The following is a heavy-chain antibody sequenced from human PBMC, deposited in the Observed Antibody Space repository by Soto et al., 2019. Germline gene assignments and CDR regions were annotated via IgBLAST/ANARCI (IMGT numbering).Heavy chain of an antibody. D-gene: IGHD6-13*01. CDR1: GGSISSYY. Sequence: SETLSLTCTVSGGSISSYYWSWIRQPPGKGLEWIGEISHSGRTNYNPSLKSRVTISVDTSKNQFSLKVSSVTAADTGMYYCARNGGSTWYYFDSWGQGTVVTVSS. V-gene: IGHV4-34*01. J-gene: IGHJ4*02. CDR2: ISHSGRT. CDR3: ARNGGSTWYYFDS.